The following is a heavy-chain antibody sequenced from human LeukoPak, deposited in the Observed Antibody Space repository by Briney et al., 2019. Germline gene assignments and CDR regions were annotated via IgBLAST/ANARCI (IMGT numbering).Heavy chain of an antibody. CDR2: ISAYNGNT. CDR1: GYTFTSYG. J-gene: IGHJ4*02. CDR3: AMSVEMAAIPSFDY. Sequence: GASVKVSCKASGYTFTSYGISWVRQAPGQGLEWMGWISAYNGNTNYAQKLQGRVIITRDTSASTAYMEMSGLRSEDTAMYYCAMSVEMAAIPSFDYWGQGTLVTVSS. V-gene: IGHV1-18*01. D-gene: IGHD5-24*01.